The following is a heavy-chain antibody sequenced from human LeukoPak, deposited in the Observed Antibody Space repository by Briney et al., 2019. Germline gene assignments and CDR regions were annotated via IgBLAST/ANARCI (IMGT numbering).Heavy chain of an antibody. J-gene: IGHJ4*02. D-gene: IGHD1-14*01. Sequence: SQTLSLTCAISADSVSSSCVAWNWIRQSPTRGLEWLERTYYASQWANEYALSVKSRITTNPDTSKNQFSLQLNSVTPEDTAVYYCTRGRNSAFDYWGQGTLVTVSS. CDR2: TYYASQWAN. CDR1: ADSVSSSCVA. CDR3: TRGRNSAFDY. V-gene: IGHV6-1*01.